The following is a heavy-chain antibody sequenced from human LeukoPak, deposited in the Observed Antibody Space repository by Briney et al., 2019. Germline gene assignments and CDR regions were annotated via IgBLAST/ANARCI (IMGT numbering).Heavy chain of an antibody. CDR3: ARQDDSSGYSENYYGMDV. D-gene: IGHD3-22*01. Sequence: GESLKISCKGSGYSFTSYWIGWVRQMPGKGLEWMGIIYPGDSDTRYSPSFQGQVTISADKSISTAYLQWSSLKASDTAMYYCARQDDSSGYSENYYGMDVWGQGTTVTVSS. J-gene: IGHJ6*02. V-gene: IGHV5-51*01. CDR1: GYSFTSYW. CDR2: IYPGDSDT.